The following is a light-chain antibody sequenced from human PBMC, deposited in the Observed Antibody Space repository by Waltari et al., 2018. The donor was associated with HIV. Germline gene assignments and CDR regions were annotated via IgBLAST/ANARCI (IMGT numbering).Light chain of an antibody. J-gene: IGLJ1*01. CDR2: QDS. CDR1: KLGNRF. V-gene: IGLV3-1*01. CDR3: QAWDSNNYV. Sequence: DLSQPASVSVSPGQTATVTCSGDKLGNRFFCWYRQKSGQSPELIIYQDSRRPSGMSDRFSSATSGSKATLTIRETQSIDEGDYYCQAWDSNNYVFGSGTRVTVL.